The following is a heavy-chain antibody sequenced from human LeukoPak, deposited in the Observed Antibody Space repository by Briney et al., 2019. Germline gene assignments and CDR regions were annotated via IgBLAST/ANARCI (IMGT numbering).Heavy chain of an antibody. D-gene: IGHD2-15*01. V-gene: IGHV3-30-3*01. Sequence: GRSLRLSCAASGFTFSSYAMHWVRQAPGKGLEWVAVISYDGSNKYYADSVKGRFTISRDNSKNTLYLQMNSLRAEDTAVYYCARGGRRYCSGGSCYSPFDYWGQGTLVTVSS. CDR2: ISYDGSNK. CDR1: GFTFSSYA. CDR3: ARGGRRYCSGGSCYSPFDY. J-gene: IGHJ4*02.